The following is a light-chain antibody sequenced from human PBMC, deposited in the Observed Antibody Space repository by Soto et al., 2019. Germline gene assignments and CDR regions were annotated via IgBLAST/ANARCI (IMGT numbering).Light chain of an antibody. V-gene: IGKV3-20*01. Sequence: EIVLTQSPGTLSLSPGERGTLSCRASQSVTSSNLAWYQQRPGQAPRLRIYGASSRATGIPDRFSGSGSGTDFTLTISRLEPEDFAVYYCQQYGSSPTFGQGTKVDIK. J-gene: IGKJ1*01. CDR1: QSVTSSN. CDR3: QQYGSSPT. CDR2: GAS.